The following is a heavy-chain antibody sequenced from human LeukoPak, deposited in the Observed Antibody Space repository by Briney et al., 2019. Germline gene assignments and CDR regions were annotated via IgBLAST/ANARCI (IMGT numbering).Heavy chain of an antibody. CDR2: IKQDGSEK. Sequence: GGSLRLSCAASGFTFSSYWMSWVRQAPGKGLEWVANIKQDGSEKYYVDSVKGRFTISRDNAKNSLYLQMNSLRAEDTAVYYCAREAVGTTVVTALPYYYMDVWGKGTTVTVSS. CDR3: AREAVGTTVVTALPYYYMDV. J-gene: IGHJ6*03. D-gene: IGHD4-23*01. CDR1: GFTFSSYW. V-gene: IGHV3-7*01.